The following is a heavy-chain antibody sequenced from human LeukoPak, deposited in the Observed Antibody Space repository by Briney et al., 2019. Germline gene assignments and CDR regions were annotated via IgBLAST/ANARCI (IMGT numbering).Heavy chain of an antibody. CDR2: IYYSGST. CDR1: GGSISSSSYY. J-gene: IGHJ4*02. D-gene: IGHD3-22*01. V-gene: IGHV4-39*01. CDR3: ARHDYYDSGGYYYIDY. Sequence: SETLSLTCTVSGGSISSSSYYWGWIRQPPGKGLEWIGNIYYSGSTYYNPSLKSRVTISVDTSKNQFSLKLSSVTAADTAVYYCARHDYYDSGGYYYIDYWGQGTLVTVSS.